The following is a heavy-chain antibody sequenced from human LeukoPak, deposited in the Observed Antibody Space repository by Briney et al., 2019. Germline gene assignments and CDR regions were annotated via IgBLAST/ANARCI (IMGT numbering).Heavy chain of an antibody. CDR3: ARVLEYCYDSSGYYFDY. V-gene: IGHV4-59*01. D-gene: IGHD3-22*01. CDR2: IYYSGST. CDR1: GGSISSYY. Sequence: SETLSLTCTVSGGSISSYYWSWIRQPPGKGLEWIGYIYYSGSTNYNPSLKSRVTISVDTSKNQFSLKLSSVTAADTAVYYCARVLEYCYDSSGYYFDYWGQGTLVTVSS. J-gene: IGHJ4*02.